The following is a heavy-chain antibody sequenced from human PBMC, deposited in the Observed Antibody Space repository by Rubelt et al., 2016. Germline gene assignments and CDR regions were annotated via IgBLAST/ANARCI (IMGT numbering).Heavy chain of an antibody. CDR3: ARGDVWSGYYGRYGMDV. J-gene: IGHJ6*02. Sequence: QVLLQQWGAGLLKPSETLSLTCAVYGDSLSGFYWTWIRQSPGKGLEWIGEINLGGSAYYNPSLKSRVTISVDTSTNQFSLGLGLVTAADTAVYYGARGDVWSGYYGRYGMDVWGQGTTVTVSS. V-gene: IGHV4-34*01. CDR1: GDSLSGFY. CDR2: INLGGSA. D-gene: IGHD3-3*01.